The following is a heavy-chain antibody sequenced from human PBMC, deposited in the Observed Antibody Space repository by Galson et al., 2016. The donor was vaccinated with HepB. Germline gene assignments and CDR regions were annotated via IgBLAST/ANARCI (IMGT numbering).Heavy chain of an antibody. V-gene: IGHV1-3*01. D-gene: IGHD5-18*01. CDR3: ATRGDTAIITPHYYGMDV. Sequence: SVKVSCKASGYTFSNYAMHWVRQAPGQRLEWMGWINGANGDTKYSQKFQGRVTITGDTSATTTYMELSSLTSEDTAVYYCATRGDTAIITPHYYGMDVWGQGTMVTVSS. CDR1: GYTFSNYA. CDR2: INGANGDT. J-gene: IGHJ6*02.